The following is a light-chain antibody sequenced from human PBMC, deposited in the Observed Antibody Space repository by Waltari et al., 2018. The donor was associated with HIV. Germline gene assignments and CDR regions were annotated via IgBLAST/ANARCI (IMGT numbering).Light chain of an antibody. J-gene: IGLJ2*01. CDR1: SIGSKS. CDR2: RDN. CDR3: QVWDSSTEHPGVV. Sequence: SYELAQPLSVSVALGQTARITCWGNSIGSKSVHWYQQRPGQAPVLVIYRDNNRPSGIPERFSGSSSGNTATLTISRAQAGDEAVYYCQVWDSSTEHPGVVFGGGTKLTVL. V-gene: IGLV3-9*01.